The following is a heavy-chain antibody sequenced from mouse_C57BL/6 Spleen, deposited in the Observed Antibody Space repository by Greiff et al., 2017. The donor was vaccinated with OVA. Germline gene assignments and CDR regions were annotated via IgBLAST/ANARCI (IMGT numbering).Heavy chain of an antibody. V-gene: IGHV1-64*01. Sequence: QVQLKQPGAELVKPGASVKLSCKASGYTFTSYWMHWVKQRPGQGLEWIGMIHPNSGSTNYNEKFKSKATLTVDKSSSTAYMQLSSLTSEDSAVYYCARSTGTGYFDVWGTGTTVTVSS. D-gene: IGHD4-1*01. CDR1: GYTFTSYW. J-gene: IGHJ1*03. CDR2: IHPNSGST. CDR3: ARSTGTGYFDV.